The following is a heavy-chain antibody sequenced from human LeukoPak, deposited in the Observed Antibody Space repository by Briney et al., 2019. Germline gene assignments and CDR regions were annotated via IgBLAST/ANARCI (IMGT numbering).Heavy chain of an antibody. J-gene: IGHJ4*02. CDR2: ISYDGSNK. V-gene: IGHV3-30*01. CDR3: ARDHGGKGFDY. D-gene: IGHD4-23*01. Sequence: GGSLRLSCAASGFTFSSYAMHWVRQAPGKGLEWVAVISYDGSNKYYADSVKGRFTISRDNSKNTLYLQMNSLRAEDTAVYYCARDHGGKGFDYWSQGTLVTVSS. CDR1: GFTFSSYA.